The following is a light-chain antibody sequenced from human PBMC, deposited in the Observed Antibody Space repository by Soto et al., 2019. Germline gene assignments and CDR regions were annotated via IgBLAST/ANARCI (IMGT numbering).Light chain of an antibody. CDR2: AAY. CDR3: QQYGSSPQT. V-gene: IGKV3-20*01. J-gene: IGKJ1*01. Sequence: EVVLTQSPDTLSLSPGERATLSCRASQSVSSFLAWYQQKPGQAPRLLIYAAYSRATGIPDRFSGSGSGTDFTLTISRLEPEDFAVYYCQQYGSSPQTFGQGTKVEIK. CDR1: QSVSSF.